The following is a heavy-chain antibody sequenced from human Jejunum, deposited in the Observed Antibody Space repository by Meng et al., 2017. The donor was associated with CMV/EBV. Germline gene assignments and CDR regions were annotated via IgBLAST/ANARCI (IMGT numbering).Heavy chain of an antibody. D-gene: IGHD7-27*01. CDR2: ISHTDTNT. CDR3: AKRPFNWGFIDS. CDR1: GLSINRNA. V-gene: IGHV3-23*01. Sequence: EVQLLESGGGLVQPGGXXXXSWAASGLSINRNAMTWVRQAPGKGLEWVSTISHTDTNTYYADSVKGRFTISRDDSKNTVYLQMNSLRPEDTALYYCAKRPFNWGFIDSWGQGTLVTVSS. J-gene: IGHJ5*02.